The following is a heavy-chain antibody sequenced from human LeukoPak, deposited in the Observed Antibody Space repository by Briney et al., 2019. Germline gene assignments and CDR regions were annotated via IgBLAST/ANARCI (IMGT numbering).Heavy chain of an antibody. D-gene: IGHD4-17*01. Sequence: ASVKVSCKASGYTFTNYYVHCVRQAPGQGLEWMGVINPSGGSTNYAQKFQGRVTMTRDTSTSTVYMELSSLRSEDTAVYYCARDSTVTTFRGCVDPWGQGTLVTVSS. J-gene: IGHJ5*02. CDR2: INPSGGST. V-gene: IGHV1-46*01. CDR3: ARDSTVTTFRGCVDP. CDR1: GYTFTNYY.